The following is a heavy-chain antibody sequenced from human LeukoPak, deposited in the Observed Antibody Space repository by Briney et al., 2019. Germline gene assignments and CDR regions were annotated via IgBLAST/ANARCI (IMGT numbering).Heavy chain of an antibody. J-gene: IGHJ4*02. Sequence: PSETLSLTCAVYGGSFSGYYWSWIRQPPGKGLEWIGEINHSGSTNYNPSLKSRVTISVDTSKNQFSLKLSSVTAADTAVYYCARANYNYVWGSSGIDYWGQGTLVTVSS. D-gene: IGHD3-16*01. V-gene: IGHV4-34*01. CDR1: GGSFSGYY. CDR3: ARANYNYVWGSSGIDY. CDR2: INHSGST.